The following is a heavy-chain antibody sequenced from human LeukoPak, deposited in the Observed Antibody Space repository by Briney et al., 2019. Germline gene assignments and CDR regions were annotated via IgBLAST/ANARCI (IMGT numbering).Heavy chain of an antibody. V-gene: IGHV3-30*18. J-gene: IGHJ3*02. CDR1: GFTFSTYD. CDR2: ISYDGSDK. CDR3: AKDFGEAAFDI. Sequence: QPGRSLRLSCAASGFTFSTYDMHWVRQAPGKGLEWVAIISYDGSDKYYADSVKGRFTISRDNSKNTLYLQMNSLRAEDTAVCYCAKDFGEAAFDIWGQGTMVTVSS. D-gene: IGHD3-10*01.